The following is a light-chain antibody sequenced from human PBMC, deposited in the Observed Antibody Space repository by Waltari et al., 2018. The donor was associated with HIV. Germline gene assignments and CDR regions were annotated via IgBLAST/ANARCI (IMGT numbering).Light chain of an antibody. Sequence: DIQMTQSPSYLSASVGDRVTITCRASQTISSYLNWYQQKPENAPKLLIYAASSLQSGVPSRFSGSGSGTDFTLTISSLQPEDFATYYCQQSYSTPWTFGQGTKVEIK. CDR2: AAS. CDR3: QQSYSTPWT. J-gene: IGKJ1*01. CDR1: QTISSY. V-gene: IGKV1-39*01.